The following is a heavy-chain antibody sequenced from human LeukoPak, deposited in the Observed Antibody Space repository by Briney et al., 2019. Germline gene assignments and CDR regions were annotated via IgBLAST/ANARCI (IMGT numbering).Heavy chain of an antibody. CDR2: ISYDGSNK. CDR3: ARDDIVVVPATDYGMDV. Sequence: PGGSLRLSCAASGFTFSSYAMHRVRQAPGKGLEWVAVISYDGSNKYYADSVKGRFTISRDNSKNTLYLQMNSLRAEDTAVYYCARDDIVVVPATDYGMDVWGKGTTVTVSS. V-gene: IGHV3-30*04. CDR1: GFTFSSYA. D-gene: IGHD2-2*01. J-gene: IGHJ6*04.